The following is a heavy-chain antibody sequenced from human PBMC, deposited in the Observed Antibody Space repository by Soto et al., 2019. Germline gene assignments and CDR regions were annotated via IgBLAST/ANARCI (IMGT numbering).Heavy chain of an antibody. CDR1: GFTFSSYG. CDR3: ARRGCSGGSCWDDY. Sequence: QVQLVESGGGVVQPGRSLRLSCAASGFTFSSYGMHWVRQAPGKGLEWVAVIWYDGSNKYYADSVKGRFTISRDNSKNPLYLQMNSLRAEDTAVYYCARRGCSGGSCWDDYWGQGTLVTVSS. J-gene: IGHJ4*02. V-gene: IGHV3-33*01. CDR2: IWYDGSNK. D-gene: IGHD2-15*01.